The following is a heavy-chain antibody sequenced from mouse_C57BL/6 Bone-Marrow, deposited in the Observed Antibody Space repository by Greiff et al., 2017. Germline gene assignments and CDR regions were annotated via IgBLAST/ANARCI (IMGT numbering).Heavy chain of an antibody. V-gene: IGHV1-64*01. CDR2: IHPNSGST. J-gene: IGHJ2*01. CDR1: GYTFTSYW. D-gene: IGHD4-1*01. Sequence: QVQLQQPGAELVKPGASVKLSCKASGYTFTSYWMHWVKQRPGQGLAWIGMIHPNSGSTNYNEKFKSKATLTVAKSSSTAYMQLSSLTSEDSAVYYCAKDLNWEEYFDYWGQGTTLTVSS. CDR3: AKDLNWEEYFDY.